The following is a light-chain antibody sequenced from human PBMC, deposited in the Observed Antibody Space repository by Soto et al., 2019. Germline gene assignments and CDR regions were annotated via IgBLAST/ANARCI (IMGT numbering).Light chain of an antibody. CDR3: ASYACSNQV. CDR2: EVA. Sequence: QYVLTQPPSASGSPGQSVTISCTGTSSDVGGYDFVSWYQLHPGKAPKLIIFEVAKRPSGVPDRFSGSKSGNTASLTVSGLLPEEEADYYSASYACSNQVFGTGTKVTVL. CDR1: SSDVGGYDF. V-gene: IGLV2-8*01. J-gene: IGLJ1*01.